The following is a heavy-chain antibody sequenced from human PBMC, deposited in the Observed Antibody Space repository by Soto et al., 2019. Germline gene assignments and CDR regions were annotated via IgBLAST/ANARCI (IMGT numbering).Heavy chain of an antibody. Sequence: QVQLVQSRAEVKKPGSSVKVSCKASGGTFGSYAISWVRQAPGQGLEWMGGIIPIPGTANYAQKFQGRVTIAADESTSTDYMELSSLRSEDTAVYYCARSQGSSTSLEIDYYYYYGMDVWGQGTTVTVSS. CDR3: ARSQGSSTSLEIDYYYYYGMDV. V-gene: IGHV1-69*01. D-gene: IGHD2-2*01. J-gene: IGHJ6*02. CDR2: IIPIPGTA. CDR1: GGTFGSYA.